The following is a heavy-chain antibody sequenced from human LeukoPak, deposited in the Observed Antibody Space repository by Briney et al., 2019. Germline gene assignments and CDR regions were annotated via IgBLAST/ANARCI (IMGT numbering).Heavy chain of an antibody. J-gene: IGHJ4*02. CDR3: ARVRLADYYDSSGYSGGPYFDY. Sequence: PSETLSLTCAVSGGSISSSNWWSWVRQPPGKGLEWIGEIYHSGSTNYNPPLKSRVTISVDKSKNQFSLKLSSVTAADTAVYYCARVRLADYYDSSGYSGGPYFDYWGQGTLVTVSS. CDR1: GGSISSSNW. V-gene: IGHV4-4*02. CDR2: IYHSGST. D-gene: IGHD3-22*01.